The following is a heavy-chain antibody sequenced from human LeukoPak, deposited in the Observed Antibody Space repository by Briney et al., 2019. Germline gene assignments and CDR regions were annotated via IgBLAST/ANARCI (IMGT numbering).Heavy chain of an antibody. V-gene: IGHV3-74*01. CDR1: GFTFDDYG. Sequence: GGSLRLSCAASGFTFDDYGMSWVRQAPGKGLVWVSRINSDGSSTSYADSVKGRFTISRDNAKNTLYLQMNSLRAEDTAVYYCASDYDFWSGYFYFDYWGQGTLVTVSS. CDR2: INSDGSST. CDR3: ASDYDFWSGYFYFDY. J-gene: IGHJ4*02. D-gene: IGHD3-3*01.